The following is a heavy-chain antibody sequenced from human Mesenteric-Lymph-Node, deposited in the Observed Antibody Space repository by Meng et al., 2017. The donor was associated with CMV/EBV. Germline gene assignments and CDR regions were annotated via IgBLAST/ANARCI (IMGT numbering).Heavy chain of an antibody. CDR1: GFTLSSYS. V-gene: IGHV3-21*01. CDR3: ARDSRYYYYGMDV. CDR2: ISSSSSYI. Sequence: GESLKISCAASGFTLSSYSMNWVRQAPGKGLEWVSSISSSSSYIYYADSVKGRFTISRDNAKNSLYLQMNSLRAEDTAVYYCARDSRYYYYGMDVWGQGTTVTVSS. J-gene: IGHJ6*02.